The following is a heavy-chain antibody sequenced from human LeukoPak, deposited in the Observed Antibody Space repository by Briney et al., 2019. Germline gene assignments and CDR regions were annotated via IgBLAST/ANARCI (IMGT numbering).Heavy chain of an antibody. D-gene: IGHD3-22*01. CDR1: GGTFNSYA. CDR2: IIPILGTA. J-gene: IGHJ5*02. Sequence: ASVKVSCKASGGTFNSYAISWVRQAPGQGLEWMGGIIPILGTANYAQKVQGRVTITTDESTTTAYMELSSLRSEDTAVYYCARARSPSSGYLLRDHKWFAPWGQGTLVTVSS. V-gene: IGHV1-69*05. CDR3: ARARSPSSGYLLRDHKWFAP.